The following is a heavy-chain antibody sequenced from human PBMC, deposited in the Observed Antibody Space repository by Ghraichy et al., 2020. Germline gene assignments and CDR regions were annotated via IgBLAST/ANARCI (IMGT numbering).Heavy chain of an antibody. CDR3: ARARYYDFWSGYPIGNWYFDL. D-gene: IGHD3-3*01. CDR2: IYTSGST. Sequence: SETLSLTCTVSGGSISSGSYYWSWIRQPAGKGLEWIGRIYTSGSTNYNPSLKSRVTISVDTSKNQFSLKLSSVTAADPAVYYCARARYYDFWSGYPIGNWYFDLWGRGTLVTVSS. J-gene: IGHJ2*01. CDR1: GGSISSGSYY. V-gene: IGHV4-61*02.